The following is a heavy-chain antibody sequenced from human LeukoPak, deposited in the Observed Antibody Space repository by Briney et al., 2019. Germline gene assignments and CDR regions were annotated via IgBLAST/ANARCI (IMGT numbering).Heavy chain of an antibody. Sequence: SETLSLTCTVFGGFIRGYHWSWIRQPPGKGLECIGHFYYSGSTNFNPSLKSRVTISGDTSKNQFSLKVISVTAADTAVYYCARDLVKEKPSGGFYYYGMDVWGQGTTVTVSS. D-gene: IGHD1-26*01. CDR3: ARDLVKEKPSGGFYYYGMDV. CDR1: GGFIRGYH. V-gene: IGHV4-59*01. J-gene: IGHJ6*02. CDR2: FYYSGST.